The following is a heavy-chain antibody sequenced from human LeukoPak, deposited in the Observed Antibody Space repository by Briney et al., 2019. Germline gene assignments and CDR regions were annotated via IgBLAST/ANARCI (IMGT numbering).Heavy chain of an antibody. CDR3: AKSIAGYYYYYYYMDV. J-gene: IGHJ6*03. D-gene: IGHD6-6*01. CDR1: GFTFSSYA. CDR2: ISGSGGST. V-gene: IGHV3-23*01. Sequence: GGSLGLSCAASGFTFSSYAMSWVRQAPGKGLEWVSAISGSGGSTYYADSVKGRFTISRDNSKNTLYLQMNSLRAEDTAVYYCAKSIAGYYYYYYYMDVWGKGTTVTVSS.